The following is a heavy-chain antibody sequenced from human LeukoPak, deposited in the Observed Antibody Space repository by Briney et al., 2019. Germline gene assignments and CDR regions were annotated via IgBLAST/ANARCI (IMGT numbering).Heavy chain of an antibody. Sequence: PGGSLRLSCGACGFTFRSFGVHGVREARGKGGEWLADISYDGSNNFYVDSVRGRFTISRDNATNTLVLQMCSLRAEGTAVYYGVKTMAATGPPYDYWGQPTLLTVPS. V-gene: IGHV3-30*18. CDR1: GFTFRSFG. CDR3: VKTMAATGPPYDY. J-gene: IGHJ4*02. CDR2: ISYDGSNN. D-gene: IGHD1-26*01.